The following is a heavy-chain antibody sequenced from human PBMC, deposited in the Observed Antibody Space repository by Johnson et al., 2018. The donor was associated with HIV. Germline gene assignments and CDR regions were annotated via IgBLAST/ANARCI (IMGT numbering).Heavy chain of an antibody. CDR3: ASIYSDGLRAAFDI. CDR2: ISHDGSNK. Sequence: VQLAESGGGVVQPGRSLRLSCAASGFTFSSYAMHWVRQAPGKGLEWVAIISHDGSNKYYVDSVRGRFTISRDNAKNSLYLHMTSLRAEDTAVYDCASIYSDGLRAAFDIWGQGTMVTVSS. CDR1: GFTFSSYA. J-gene: IGHJ3*02. D-gene: IGHD5-18*01. V-gene: IGHV3-30*03.